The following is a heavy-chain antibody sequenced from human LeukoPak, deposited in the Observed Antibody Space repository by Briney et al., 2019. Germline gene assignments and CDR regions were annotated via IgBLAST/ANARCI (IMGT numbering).Heavy chain of an antibody. CDR3: ARAVTYWFDP. J-gene: IGHJ5*02. D-gene: IGHD4-17*01. Sequence: SETLSLTCGVYGGSFSDYYWSWIRQPPGKGLEWIGYIYYSGSTNYNPSLKSRVTISVDTPKNQFSLKLSSVTAADTAVYYCARAVTYWFDPWGQGTLVTVSS. V-gene: IGHV4-59*01. CDR1: GGSFSDYY. CDR2: IYYSGST.